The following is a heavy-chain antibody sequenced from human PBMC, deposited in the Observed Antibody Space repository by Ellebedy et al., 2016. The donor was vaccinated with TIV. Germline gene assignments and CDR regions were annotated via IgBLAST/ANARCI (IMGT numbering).Heavy chain of an antibody. J-gene: IGHJ4*02. D-gene: IGHD1-26*01. CDR2: ISSSSSTI. V-gene: IGHV3-11*04. Sequence: PGGSLRLSCAASGFTFSDYYMSWIRQAPGKGLEWVSYISSSSSTIYYADSVKGRFTISRDNAKNSLYLQMNSLRDEDTAVYYCAREMLVGATISYFDYWGQGTLVTVSS. CDR3: AREMLVGATISYFDY. CDR1: GFTFSDYY.